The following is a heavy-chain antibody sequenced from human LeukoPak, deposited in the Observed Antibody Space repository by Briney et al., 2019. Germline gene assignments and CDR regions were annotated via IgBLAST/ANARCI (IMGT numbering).Heavy chain of an antibody. V-gene: IGHV4-31*03. CDR2: IYYSGST. CDR3: ATSKYSGSYSTFDY. Sequence: SETLSLTCTVSGGSISSGGYYWSWICQHPGKGLEWIGYIYYSGSTYYNPSLKSRVTISVDTSKNQFSLKLSSVTAADTALYYCATSKYSGSYSTFDYWGQGTLVTVSS. J-gene: IGHJ4*02. CDR1: GGSISSGGYY. D-gene: IGHD1-26*01.